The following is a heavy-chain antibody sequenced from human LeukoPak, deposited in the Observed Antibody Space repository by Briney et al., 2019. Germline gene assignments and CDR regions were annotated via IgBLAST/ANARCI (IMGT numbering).Heavy chain of an antibody. CDR2: IRYDGSNK. J-gene: IGHJ4*02. D-gene: IGHD2-8*02. CDR1: GFTFSSYG. CDR3: ATAFGTGAPFEY. Sequence: GGSLRLSCAASGFTFSSYGMHWVRQAPGKGLEGVALIRYDGSNKYYADSLKGRFTVSRDNSQNTLYLQMNTLRAEDTAVYYCATAFGTGAPFEYWGQGTLVTVSS. V-gene: IGHV3-30*02.